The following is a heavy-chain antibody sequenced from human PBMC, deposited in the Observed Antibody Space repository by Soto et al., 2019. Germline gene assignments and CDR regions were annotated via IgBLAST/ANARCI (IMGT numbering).Heavy chain of an antibody. J-gene: IGHJ4*02. CDR3: AREIYDDYDSSGFDH. V-gene: IGHV1-3*01. Sequence: ASVKVSCKASGYTFTGYAMHWVRQAPGQRLEWMGWINAGNGNTKYSQKFQGRVTITRDTSASTAYMELSSLRSEDTAVYYCAREIYDDYDSSGFDHWGQGTLVTVSS. CDR2: INAGNGNT. D-gene: IGHD3-22*01. CDR1: GYTFTGYA.